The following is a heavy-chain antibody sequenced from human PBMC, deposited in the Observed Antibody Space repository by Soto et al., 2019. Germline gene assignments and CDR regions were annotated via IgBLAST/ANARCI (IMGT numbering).Heavy chain of an antibody. J-gene: IGHJ5*02. CDR3: ARSSGGNFGIIIEGTNWFAP. D-gene: IGHD1-26*01. V-gene: IGHV1-46*01. CDR1: RDTFTSYY. CDR2: INPHGGST. Sequence: ASVKVSCKAPRDTFTSYYINGVRQAPGQGLEWMGVINPHGGSTAYAQKFKGRVTLTRDTSASTVYMEVSSLTSEDTAMYYCARSSGGNFGIIIEGTNWFAPWGQGTLVTVS.